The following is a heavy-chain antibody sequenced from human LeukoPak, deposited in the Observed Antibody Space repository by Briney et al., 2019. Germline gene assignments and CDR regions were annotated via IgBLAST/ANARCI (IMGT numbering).Heavy chain of an antibody. CDR2: IYYSGGT. D-gene: IGHD6-19*01. V-gene: IGHV4-39*07. CDR3: ARDPWSVAGTGY. J-gene: IGHJ4*02. Sequence: PSETLSLTCTVSGGSISSSSYYWGWIRQPPGKGLEWIGSIYYSGGTYYNLSLKSRVTISVDTSKNQFSLKLSSVTAADTAVYYCARDPWSVAGTGYWGQGTLVTVSS. CDR1: GGSISSSSYY.